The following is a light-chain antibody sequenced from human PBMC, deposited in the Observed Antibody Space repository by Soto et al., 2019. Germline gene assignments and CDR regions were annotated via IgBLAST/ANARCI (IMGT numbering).Light chain of an antibody. CDR1: SSDVGGYDY. Sequence: QSALTQPPSASGSPGQSVTISCTGTSSDVGGYDYVSWYQQHPGKAPKLIIYEVTERPSGVPDRFSGSRSGNTASLTVSGLQAEDEADYYCSSFAGNSMNNIVVFGGGTKLTVL. J-gene: IGLJ2*01. CDR3: SSFAGNSMNNIVV. CDR2: EVT. V-gene: IGLV2-8*01.